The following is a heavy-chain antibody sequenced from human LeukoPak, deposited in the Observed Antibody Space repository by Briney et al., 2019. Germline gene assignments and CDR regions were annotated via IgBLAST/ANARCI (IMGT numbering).Heavy chain of an antibody. V-gene: IGHV3-11*04. J-gene: IGHJ4*02. D-gene: IGHD5-24*01. CDR3: ARDSEMATIIYYFDY. CDR2: IGSSASII. Sequence: GGSLRLSCAASGFTFSDYYMSWIRQSPGRGLEWVSYIGSSASIIYYADSVKGRFTISRDNAKNSLYLQMNSLRAEDTAVYYCARDSEMATIIYYFDYWGQGTLVTVSS. CDR1: GFTFSDYY.